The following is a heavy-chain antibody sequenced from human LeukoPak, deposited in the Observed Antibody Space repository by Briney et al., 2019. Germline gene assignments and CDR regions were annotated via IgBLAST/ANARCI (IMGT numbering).Heavy chain of an antibody. CDR3: ARDCGGYSYAQLDY. Sequence: GASVKVSCTASGYTFTSYAMNWERQAPGQGLEWMGWINTNTGNPTYAQGFTGRFVFSLDTSVSTAYLQISSLKAEDTAVYYCARDCGGYSYAQLDYWGQGTLVTVSS. J-gene: IGHJ4*02. V-gene: IGHV7-4-1*02. CDR1: GYTFTSYA. CDR2: INTNTGNP. D-gene: IGHD5-18*01.